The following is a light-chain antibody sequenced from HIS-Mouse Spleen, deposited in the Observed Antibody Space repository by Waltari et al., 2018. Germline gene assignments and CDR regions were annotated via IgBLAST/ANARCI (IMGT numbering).Light chain of an antibody. J-gene: IGKJ1*01. CDR1: QGISSY. V-gene: IGKV1-9*01. CDR2: AAS. CDR3: QQYNSYWT. Sequence: DIQLTQSPSFLSASVGDRVTITCRASQGISSYLAWYQQKPGKAPKLLIYAASTLQSGVPSRFSSSGSGTEFTLTISSLQPEDFATYYCQQYNSYWTFGQGTKVEIK.